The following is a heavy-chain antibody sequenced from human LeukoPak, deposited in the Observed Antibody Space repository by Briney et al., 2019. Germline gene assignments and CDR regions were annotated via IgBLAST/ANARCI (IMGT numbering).Heavy chain of an antibody. J-gene: IGHJ3*02. CDR2: ISNNGTT. V-gene: IGHV4-4*07. CDR1: GGSISSYY. CDR3: ARTLEYRWTRDAFDI. D-gene: IGHD6-6*01. Sequence: SETQSLTCTVSGGSISSYYWSWIRQPAGKGLEWIGRISNNGTTNYNPSLKSRVSMSVATSKNQFSLKLSSVTAADTAVYYCARTLEYRWTRDAFDIWGQGTMVTVSS.